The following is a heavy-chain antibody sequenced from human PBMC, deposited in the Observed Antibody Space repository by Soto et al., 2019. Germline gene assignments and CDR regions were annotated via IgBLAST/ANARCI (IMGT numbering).Heavy chain of an antibody. J-gene: IGHJ6*03. CDR3: AAMEATIRENYYYYYMDV. CDR1: GFTFTSSA. D-gene: IGHD5-12*01. V-gene: IGHV1-58*02. Sequence: SVKVSCKASGFTFTSSAMQWVRQARGQRLEWIGWIVVGSGNTNYAQKFQERVTITRDMSTSTAYMELSSLRSEDTAVYYCAAMEATIRENYYYYYMDVWGKGTTVTVSS. CDR2: IVVGSGNT.